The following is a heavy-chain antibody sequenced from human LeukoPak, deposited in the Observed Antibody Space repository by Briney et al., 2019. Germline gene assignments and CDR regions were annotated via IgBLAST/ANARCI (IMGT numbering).Heavy chain of an antibody. CDR1: RDSVSSNSAA. CDR2: TYYRSRWYN. V-gene: IGHV6-1*01. CDR3: ARESTTVYFFDY. D-gene: IGHD4-17*01. Sequence: SQTLSLTCAISRDSVSSNSAAWNWIRHSPSKCLEWLRRTYYRSRWYNDTAISVKCRITINPDTSKNHFSLQLSSVTPEDTAVYFCARESTTVYFFDYWGQGTLVSVST. J-gene: IGHJ4*02.